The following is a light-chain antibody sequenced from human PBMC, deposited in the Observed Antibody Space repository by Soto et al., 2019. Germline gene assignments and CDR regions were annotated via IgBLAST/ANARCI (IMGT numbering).Light chain of an antibody. V-gene: IGLV1-47*01. CDR2: RNN. CDR3: AACDDSLSGVV. Sequence: QSVLTQTPSASGTPGQRVTISCSGSSANIGSNYVYCYQQLPGTAPKLLFYRNNQRPSGVPDRFSGSKSGTSASLASSGLRSEDEADYYCAACDDSLSGVVFGGGTKLTVL. CDR1: SANIGSNY. J-gene: IGLJ2*01.